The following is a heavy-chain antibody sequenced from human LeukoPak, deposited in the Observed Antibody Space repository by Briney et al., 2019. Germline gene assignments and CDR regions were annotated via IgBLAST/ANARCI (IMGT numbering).Heavy chain of an antibody. Sequence: GGSLRLSCAASGFTFSSYWMHWVRQAPGKGLVWVSRINSDGSSTSYADSVKGRFTISRGNAKNTLYLQMNSLRAEDTAVYYCARDHGPYYYDSSGYYYWGQGTLVTVSS. CDR2: INSDGSST. V-gene: IGHV3-74*01. CDR3: ARDHGPYYYDSSGYYY. J-gene: IGHJ4*02. CDR1: GFTFSSYW. D-gene: IGHD3-22*01.